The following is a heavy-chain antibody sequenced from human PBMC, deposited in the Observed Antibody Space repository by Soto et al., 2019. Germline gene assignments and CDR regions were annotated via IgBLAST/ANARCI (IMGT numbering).Heavy chain of an antibody. CDR3: ARDYYYGSGSSMDIFDY. Sequence: QVQLVQSGAEVKKPGSSVKVSCKASGFTFSTYTITWVRQAPGQGLEWMGKIIPIADIANYAQKFQGRVTITADKSTSTAYMELSSLRSEDTAVYYCARDYYYGSGSSMDIFDYWGQGTLVTVSS. CDR1: GFTFSTYT. V-gene: IGHV1-69*02. D-gene: IGHD3-10*01. CDR2: IIPIADIA. J-gene: IGHJ4*02.